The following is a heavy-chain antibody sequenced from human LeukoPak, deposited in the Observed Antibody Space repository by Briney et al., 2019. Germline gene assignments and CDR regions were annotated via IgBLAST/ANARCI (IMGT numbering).Heavy chain of an antibody. CDR1: GASISSYY. V-gene: IGHV4-59*01. CDR2: IYYSGST. J-gene: IGHJ4*02. CDR3: ARGRSHFDF. D-gene: IGHD2-15*01. Sequence: SETLSLTCTVSGASISSYYWSWIRQPPGKGLEWIGYIYYSGSTYYNPSLKSRVTISLDTSKNQFSVKLSSVTAADTAVYYCARGRSHFDFWGQGTLVTVSS.